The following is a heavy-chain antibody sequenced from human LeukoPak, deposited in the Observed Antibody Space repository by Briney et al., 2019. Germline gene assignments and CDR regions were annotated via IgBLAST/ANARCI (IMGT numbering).Heavy chain of an antibody. V-gene: IGHV3-23*01. Sequence: GGSLRLSCAASGFTFIGYAMSWVRQAPGKGLEWVSAITGSGGSTNYADSVKGRFTISRDNSKNTLYLQMNSLRAEDTAVYYCAKVMRSWYFDYWGQGTLVTVSS. CDR2: ITGSGGST. J-gene: IGHJ4*02. D-gene: IGHD3-10*01. CDR3: AKVMRSWYFDY. CDR1: GFTFIGYA.